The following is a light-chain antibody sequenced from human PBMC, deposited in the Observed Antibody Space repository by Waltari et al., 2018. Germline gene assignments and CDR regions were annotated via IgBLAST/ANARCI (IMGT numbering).Light chain of an antibody. Sequence: IQMTQSPSTLSPSVGDRVTITCRAIHRIAIWLSWYQQKPGKAPKLLIYEASNLGSGVPSRFSGSGSGTQFTLTISSLQPDDFATYYCQQYKTYPWTFGQGTKVEIK. V-gene: IGKV1-5*03. CDR2: EAS. J-gene: IGKJ1*01. CDR1: HRIAIW. CDR3: QQYKTYPWT.